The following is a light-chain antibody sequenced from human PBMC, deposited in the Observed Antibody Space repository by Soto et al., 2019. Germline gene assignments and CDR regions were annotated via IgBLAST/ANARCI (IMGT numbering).Light chain of an antibody. CDR2: EVS. J-gene: IGLJ2*01. CDR3: SSQTSITTVI. CDR1: SSDVGAYNY. V-gene: IGLV2-14*01. Sequence: QSALTQPASVSGSPGQSITISCTGTSSDVGAYNYVSWFQQHPGKAPKILIYEVSNRPSGVSHRFSGSKSGNTASLIISGLQAEDEADYYCSSQTSITTVIFGGGTKLTVL.